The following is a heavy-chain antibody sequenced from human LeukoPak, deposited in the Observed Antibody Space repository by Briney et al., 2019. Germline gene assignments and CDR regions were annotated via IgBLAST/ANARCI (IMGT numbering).Heavy chain of an antibody. Sequence: GGSLRLSCAASGFTFTDYWISWVRQAPGKGLEWVANIKGDGSEKYYVDSVKGRFTISRDNPKKSVYLQMNSLRAEDTAIYYCAGDVSVSGMDVWGQGTTVTVSS. CDR3: AGDVSVSGMDV. V-gene: IGHV3-7*01. D-gene: IGHD5/OR15-5a*01. J-gene: IGHJ6*02. CDR2: IKGDGSEK. CDR1: GFTFTDYW.